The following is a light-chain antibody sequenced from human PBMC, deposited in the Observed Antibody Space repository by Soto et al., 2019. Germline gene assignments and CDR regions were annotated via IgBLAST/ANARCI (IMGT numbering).Light chain of an antibody. CDR3: QQFQDWPRIT. CDR2: HAS. CDR1: QNVSPN. V-gene: IGKV3D-15*01. J-gene: IGKJ5*01. Sequence: EVVMPQSPATLSVSAWESATLSCRASQNVSPNLVWYPQTPGQAPRLLIFHASTRATGIPARFSGSGSGTEFTLTISSLQPEDFEVYYCQQFQDWPRITFGQGTRLEIK.